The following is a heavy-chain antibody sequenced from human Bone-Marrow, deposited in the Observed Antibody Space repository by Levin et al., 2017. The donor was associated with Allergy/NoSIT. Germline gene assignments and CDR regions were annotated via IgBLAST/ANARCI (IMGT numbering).Heavy chain of an antibody. CDR1: GGTFSSYA. CDR2: IIPIFGTA. V-gene: IGHV1-69*13. J-gene: IGHJ6*02. Sequence: SVKVSCKASGGTFSSYAISWVRQAPGQGLEWMGGIIPIFGTANYAQKFQGRVTITADESTSTAYMELSSLRSEDTAVYYCAREDLVVPAANYYYYYGMDVWGQGTTVTVSS. CDR3: AREDLVVPAANYYYYYGMDV. D-gene: IGHD2-2*01.